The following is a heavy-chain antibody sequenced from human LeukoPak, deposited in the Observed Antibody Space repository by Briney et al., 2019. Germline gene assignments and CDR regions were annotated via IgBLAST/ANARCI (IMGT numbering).Heavy chain of an antibody. V-gene: IGHV4-34*01. CDR1: GGSFRGYY. Sequence: SETLSLTCAVYGGSFRGYYWSWIRQPPGKGLEWIGEINHSGSTNYNPSLKSRVTISVDTSKNQFSLKLSSVTAADTAVYYCARAPYYYEAYYFDYWGQGTLVTVSS. CDR3: ARAPYYYEAYYFDY. J-gene: IGHJ4*02. CDR2: INHSGST. D-gene: IGHD3-22*01.